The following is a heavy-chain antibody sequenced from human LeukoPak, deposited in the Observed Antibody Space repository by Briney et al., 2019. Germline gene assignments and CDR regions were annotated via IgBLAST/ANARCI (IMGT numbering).Heavy chain of an antibody. Sequence: SQTLSLTCTVSGRSTSSGNYYWSWIRHPPVKHLEWIGYIYYSGSSYYNPSLKSRVTISVDTSKTQFSLKLSSVTAADTAVYYCARDRAARYSYGFSPNLDAFDIWGQGTMVTVSS. D-gene: IGHD5-18*01. CDR3: ARDRAARYSYGFSPNLDAFDI. V-gene: IGHV4-30-4*01. CDR1: GRSTSSGNYY. J-gene: IGHJ3*02. CDR2: IYYSGSS.